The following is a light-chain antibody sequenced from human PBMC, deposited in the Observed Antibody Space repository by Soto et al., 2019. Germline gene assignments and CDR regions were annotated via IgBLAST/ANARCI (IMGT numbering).Light chain of an antibody. J-gene: IGKJ2*01. CDR2: KVS. Sequence: DVVMTQSPLSLPVTLGQPASISCRSSQSLVHSDGNTYLSWFQQRPGQSPRRLIYKVSNRDSGVPDRFSGSGSGTDFTPKISRVEAEDVGVYYCMQGTHWPLATFGQGTKLEIK. CDR3: MQGTHWPLAT. V-gene: IGKV2-30*02. CDR1: QSLVHSDGNTY.